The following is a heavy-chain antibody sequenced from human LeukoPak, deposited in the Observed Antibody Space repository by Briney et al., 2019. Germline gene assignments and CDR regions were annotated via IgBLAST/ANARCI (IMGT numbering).Heavy chain of an antibody. CDR1: GFTFDDSA. D-gene: IGHD5-18*01. CDR3: ARTQTEYSYGHPYCFDY. J-gene: IGHJ4*02. V-gene: IGHV3-9*01. Sequence: GGSLRLSCAASGFTFDDSAMHWVRQAPGKGLEWVSGINWNSDTIGYADSVKGRFTISRDNSKNTLYLQMNSLRAEDTAVYYCARTQTEYSYGHPYCFDYWGQGTLVTVSS. CDR2: INWNSDTI.